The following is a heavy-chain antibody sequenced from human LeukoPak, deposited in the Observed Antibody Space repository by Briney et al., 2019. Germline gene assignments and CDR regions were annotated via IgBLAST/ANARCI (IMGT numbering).Heavy chain of an antibody. Sequence: ASVKVSCKASGYTFTGYYMHWVRQAPGQGLEWMGWISAYNGNTNYAQKLQGRVTMTTDTSTGTAYMELRSLRSDDTAVYYCARGSGSYWAYYFDYWGQGALVTVSS. D-gene: IGHD1-26*01. CDR3: ARGSGSYWAYYFDY. V-gene: IGHV1-18*04. CDR2: ISAYNGNT. J-gene: IGHJ4*02. CDR1: GYTFTGYY.